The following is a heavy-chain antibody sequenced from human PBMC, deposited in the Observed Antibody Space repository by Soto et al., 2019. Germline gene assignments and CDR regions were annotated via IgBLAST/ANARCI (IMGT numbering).Heavy chain of an antibody. D-gene: IGHD3-3*01. CDR1: GGSFSGYY. CDR2: IDHSGYT. J-gene: IGHJ5*02. V-gene: IGHV4-34*01. Sequence: SETLSLTCAVYGGSFSGYYWNWIRQPPGKGLEWIGEIDHSGYTNYNPSLKSRVTISVDTSKNQFALRLTSVTAADTAVYYCARVRDWFDPWGQGTLVTVSS. CDR3: ARVRDWFDP.